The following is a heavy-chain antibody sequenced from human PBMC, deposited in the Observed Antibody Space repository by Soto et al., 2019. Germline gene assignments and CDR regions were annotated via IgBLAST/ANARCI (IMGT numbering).Heavy chain of an antibody. V-gene: IGHV3-21*01. CDR2: ISGSGSYI. D-gene: IGHD3-3*01. J-gene: IGHJ4*02. CDR3: AISAVLRFYAVS. Sequence: SRRRPCAVSGFSFSDYTMNWVRQAPGKGLEWVSSISGSGSYIYYADSVKGRFSISRDNAKKSVFLQMTGLKVEDTAVYYCAISAVLRFYAVSWGQGSLVTGSS. CDR1: GFSFSDYT.